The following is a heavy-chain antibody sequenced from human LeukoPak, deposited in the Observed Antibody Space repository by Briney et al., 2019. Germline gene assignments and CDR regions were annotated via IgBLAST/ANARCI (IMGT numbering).Heavy chain of an antibody. J-gene: IGHJ4*02. CDR2: INSDGSST. Sequence: GGSLRLSCAASGFTFSSYWMHWVRQAPGKGLVWVSRINSDGSSTSYADSVKGRFTISRDNAKNTLYLQMNSLRAEDTAVYYCARGGLAAAAYYFDYWGQGTLVTVSS. V-gene: IGHV3-74*01. CDR3: ARGGLAAAAYYFDY. D-gene: IGHD6-13*01. CDR1: GFTFSSYW.